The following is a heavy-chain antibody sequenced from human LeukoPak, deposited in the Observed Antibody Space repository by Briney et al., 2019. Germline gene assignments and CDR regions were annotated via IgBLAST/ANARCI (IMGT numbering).Heavy chain of an antibody. CDR1: GFTFGDYA. D-gene: IGHD3-3*01. V-gene: IGHV3-49*04. Sequence: PGRSLRLSCTASGFTFGDYAVSWVRQAPGKGLEWVGFIRSKAYGGTTEYAASVKGRFTISRDDSKSIAYLQMNSLKTEDTAVYYCTRVYYDFWSGPDYWGQGTLVTVSS. CDR3: TRVYYDFWSGPDY. J-gene: IGHJ4*02. CDR2: IRSKAYGGTT.